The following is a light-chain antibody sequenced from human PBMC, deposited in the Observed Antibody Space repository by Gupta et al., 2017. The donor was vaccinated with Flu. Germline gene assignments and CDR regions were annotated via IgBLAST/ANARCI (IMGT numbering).Light chain of an antibody. CDR3: SSYTSGSDIVVS. Sequence: QSALTQPASVSGSPGQSLTISCTGTTSDVGAYTSVSWYQQRPGTAPKLMIYDVSNRPSGISNRFSGSKSANTASLTISGLQAEDEADYYCSSYTSGSDIVVSFGGGTKLTVL. CDR1: TSDVGAYTS. CDR2: DVS. V-gene: IGLV2-14*01. J-gene: IGLJ2*01.